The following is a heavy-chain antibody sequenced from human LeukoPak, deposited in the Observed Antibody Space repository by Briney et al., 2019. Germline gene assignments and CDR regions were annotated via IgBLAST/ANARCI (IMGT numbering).Heavy chain of an antibody. CDR3: AKSGGSGLIDY. J-gene: IGHJ4*02. CDR1: GSSVTNYY. CDR2: IYYSGST. D-gene: IGHD1-26*01. Sequence: PSETLSLTCTVSGSSVTNYYWTWIRQPPGKGLEWIGYIYYSGSTNYNPSLKSRVTISVDTSKNQFSLNLSSVTAADTAVYYCAKSGGSGLIDYWGQGTLVTVSS. V-gene: IGHV4-59*08.